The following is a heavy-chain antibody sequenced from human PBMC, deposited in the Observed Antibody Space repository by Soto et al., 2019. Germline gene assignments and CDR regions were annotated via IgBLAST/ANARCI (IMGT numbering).Heavy chain of an antibody. CDR1: GGSISSYY. CDR3: ARRYGSSFEY. CDR2: IYYSGST. Sequence: SETLSLTCAVSGGSISSYYLSWIRQPPGKGLEWIGYIYYSGSTNYNPSLKSRVTISVDTSKNQFSLKLSSVTAADTAVYYCARRYGSSFEYWGQGTLVTVSS. J-gene: IGHJ4*02. D-gene: IGHD6-13*01. V-gene: IGHV4-59*08.